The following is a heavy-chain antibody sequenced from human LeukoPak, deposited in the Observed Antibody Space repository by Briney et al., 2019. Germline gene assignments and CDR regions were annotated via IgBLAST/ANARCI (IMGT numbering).Heavy chain of an antibody. CDR1: GGSVSSYY. V-gene: IGHV4-59*08. CDR3: ARHGTISSESYFDY. CDR2: IHNSGRT. J-gene: IGHJ4*02. Sequence: SETLSLTCSVSGGSVSSYYWSWIRQSPGKGLEWIGYIHNSGRTNCNPSLKSRVTGFVDTSKNQVSLRLSSVTAADTAVYYCARHGTISSESYFDYWGQGALVTVSS. D-gene: IGHD1-14*01.